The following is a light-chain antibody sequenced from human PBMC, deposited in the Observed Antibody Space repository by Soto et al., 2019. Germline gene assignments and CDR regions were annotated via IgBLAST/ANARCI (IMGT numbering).Light chain of an antibody. J-gene: IGLJ1*01. CDR2: DVS. CDR3: NSFTTSTTYV. CDR1: SSDVGSYDY. Sequence: QSALTQPASVSGSPGQSITISCTGTSSDVGSYDYVSWYQQHPGKAPKLLIYDVSNRPSGVSNRFSGSKSGNTASLTISGLQAEDEADYYCNSFTTSTTYVFRIGTKVTVL. V-gene: IGLV2-14*01.